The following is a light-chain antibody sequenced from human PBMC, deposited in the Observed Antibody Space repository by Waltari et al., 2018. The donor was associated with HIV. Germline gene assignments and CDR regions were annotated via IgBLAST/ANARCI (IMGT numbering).Light chain of an antibody. V-gene: IGKV1-5*03. CDR2: KSS. CDR3: QQYNSYPYT. CDR1: HSISRW. Sequence: DIQMTQAPSTLSASVGDTVTITCRASHSISRWLAWYRPKTGQAPNLLIQKSSNLESGVPSRFSGSGSVTDFTLTISSLQPDDFATYYCQQYNSYPYTFGQGTKLEI. J-gene: IGKJ2*01.